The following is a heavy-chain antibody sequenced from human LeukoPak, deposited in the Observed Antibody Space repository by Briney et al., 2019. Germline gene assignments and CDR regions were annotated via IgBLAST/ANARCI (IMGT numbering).Heavy chain of an antibody. CDR3: ARGQNYYDSSGYKVDY. D-gene: IGHD3-22*01. CDR1: GFTFSDYY. J-gene: IGHJ4*02. Sequence: GGSLRLSCAASGFTFSDYYMSWVRQAPGKGLEWVSVIYSGGSTYYADSVKGRFTISRDNSKNTLYLQMNSLRAEDTAVYYCARGQNYYDSSGYKVDYWGQGTLVTVSS. CDR2: IYSGGST. V-gene: IGHV3-66*01.